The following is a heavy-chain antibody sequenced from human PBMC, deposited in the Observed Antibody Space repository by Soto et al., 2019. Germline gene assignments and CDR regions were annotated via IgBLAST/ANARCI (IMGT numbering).Heavy chain of an antibody. J-gene: IGHJ5*02. Sequence: SETLSLTCTVSGAALSSGGYFYTWVRQPPGKGLEWLGYIYYSGGTNYNRSLKSRVTISLDKSKSQFSLRLISATAADTAVYYCTREQSDDNYFDPWGQGTLVTVSS. V-gene: IGHV4-61*08. D-gene: IGHD6-19*01. CDR2: IYYSGGT. CDR1: GAALSSGGYF. CDR3: TREQSDDNYFDP.